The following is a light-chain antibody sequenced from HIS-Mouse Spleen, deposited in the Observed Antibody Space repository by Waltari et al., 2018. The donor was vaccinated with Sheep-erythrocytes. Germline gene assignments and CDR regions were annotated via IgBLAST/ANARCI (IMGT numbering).Light chain of an antibody. Sequence: QSALTQPRSVSGSPGQSVTISCTGTPSDVGGYNYLSWYQQHPGKAPKLMIYDVSKRPSGVPDRFSGSKSGNTASLTISGLQAEDEADYYCCSYAGSYNHVFATGTKVTVL. CDR2: DVS. CDR3: CSYAGSYNHV. J-gene: IGLJ1*01. CDR1: PSDVGGYNY. V-gene: IGLV2-11*01.